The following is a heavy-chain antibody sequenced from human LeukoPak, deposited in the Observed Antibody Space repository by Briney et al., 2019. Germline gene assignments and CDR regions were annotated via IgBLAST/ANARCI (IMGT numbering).Heavy chain of an antibody. Sequence: GGSLRLSCAASGFAFSSYSMNWVRQAPGKGLEWVSSISSSSSYRYYADSVKGRFTISRDNAKNSLYLQMNSLRAEDTAVYYCAREGYSPRDGYNFNFDYWGQGTLVTVSS. CDR3: AREGYSPRDGYNFNFDY. CDR1: GFAFSSYS. CDR2: ISSSSSYR. J-gene: IGHJ4*02. V-gene: IGHV3-21*01. D-gene: IGHD5-24*01.